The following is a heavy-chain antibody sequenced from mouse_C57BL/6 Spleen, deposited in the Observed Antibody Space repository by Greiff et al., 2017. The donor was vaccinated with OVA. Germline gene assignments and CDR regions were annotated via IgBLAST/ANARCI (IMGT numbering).Heavy chain of an antibody. CDR2: INPSSGYT. CDR3: ARSPVVATEAMDY. D-gene: IGHD1-1*01. V-gene: IGHV1-4*01. Sequence: QVQLQQSGAELARPGASVKMSCKASGYTFTSYTMHWVKQRPGQGLEWIGYINPSSGYTKYNQKFKDKATLTADKSSSTAYMQLSSLTSEYSAVYYCARSPVVATEAMDYWGQGTSVTVSS. J-gene: IGHJ4*01. CDR1: GYTFTSYT.